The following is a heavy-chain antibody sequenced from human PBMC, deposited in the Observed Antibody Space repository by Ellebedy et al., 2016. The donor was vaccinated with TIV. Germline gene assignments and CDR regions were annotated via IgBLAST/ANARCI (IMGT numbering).Heavy chain of an antibody. CDR3: AREWRGQQQRQFDP. CDR2: MNPKSGNT. V-gene: IGHV1-8*01. D-gene: IGHD1-1*01. J-gene: IGHJ5*02. Sequence: ASVKVSCXASGYTFTTYDIIWVRQATGQGLEWMGWMNPKSGNTGYAQKFQGRVTMTRDTSITTAYMELSSLQSEDTAVYYCAREWRGQQQRQFDPWGQGTLVTVSS. CDR1: GYTFTTYD.